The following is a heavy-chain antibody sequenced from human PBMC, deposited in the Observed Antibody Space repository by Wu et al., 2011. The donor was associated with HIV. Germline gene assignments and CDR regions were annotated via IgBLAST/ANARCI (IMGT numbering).Heavy chain of an antibody. CDR1: GGTFSNYA. J-gene: IGHJ4*02. D-gene: IGHD3-16*01. CDR2: ITPIFGTV. V-gene: IGHV1-69*05. CDR3: ASPAGGWPEGFDY. Sequence: QVQLVQSGAEVKKPGSSVKVSCKASGGTFSNYAISWVRQAPGQGLEWMGGITPIFGTVNYAQKFQGRVRITPDESTSTAYMELSSPRSEDTAVYYCASPAGGWPEGFDYWGQGTLVTVSS.